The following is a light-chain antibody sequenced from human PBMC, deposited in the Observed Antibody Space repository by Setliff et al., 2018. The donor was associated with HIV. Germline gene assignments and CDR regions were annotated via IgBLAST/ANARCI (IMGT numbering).Light chain of an antibody. CDR1: SRDVGGYNY. V-gene: IGLV2-14*01. CDR3: SSYTSSSTYV. CDR2: DVS. J-gene: IGLJ1*01. Sequence: QSALTQPGSVSGSPGQAITISCTGTSRDVGGYNYVSWYQQHPGKAPKRMISDVSERPSGVSSRFSGSKSGNTASLTISGLQTEDEADYYCSSYTSSSTYVFGTGTQVTVL.